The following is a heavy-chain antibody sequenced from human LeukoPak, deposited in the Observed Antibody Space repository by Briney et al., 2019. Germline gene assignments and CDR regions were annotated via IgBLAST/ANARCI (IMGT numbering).Heavy chain of an antibody. V-gene: IGHV3-48*01. CDR1: GFSFCSYS. CDR2: ISSRSSTI. CDR3: ARDYDCSGGTCYSYYFDY. Sequence: GGSLRLSCAASGFSFCSYSMNWVRQAPGEGLEWVSYISSRSSTIYYADSVKGRFTISRDNAKNSLSLQMNSLRAEDTAVYYCARDYDCSGGTCYSYYFDYWGQGTLVTVSS. J-gene: IGHJ4*02. D-gene: IGHD2-15*01.